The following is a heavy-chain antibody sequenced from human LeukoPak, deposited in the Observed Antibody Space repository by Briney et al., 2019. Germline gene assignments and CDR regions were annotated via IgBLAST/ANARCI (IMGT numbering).Heavy chain of an antibody. CDR2: IIPILGIA. CDR1: GGTFSSYA. J-gene: IGHJ4*02. D-gene: IGHD6-13*01. CDR3: ARISPTAAGDY. V-gene: IGHV1-69*04. Sequence: ASVKVSCKASGGTFSSYAISWVRQAPGQGLEWMGRIIPILGIASYAQKFQGRVTMTRDTSTSTVYMELSSLRSEDTAVYYCARISPTAAGDYWGQGTLVTVSP.